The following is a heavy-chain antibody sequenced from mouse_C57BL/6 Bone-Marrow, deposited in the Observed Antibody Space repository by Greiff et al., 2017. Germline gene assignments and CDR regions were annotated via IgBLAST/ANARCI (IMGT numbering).Heavy chain of an antibody. CDR3: ARDTAQATYDMDD. D-gene: IGHD3-2*02. J-gene: IGHJ4*01. CDR1: GYTFTSYW. Sequence: VQLQQPGAELVKPGASVKMSCKASGYTFTSYWITWVKQRPGQGLEWIGDIYPGSGSTNYNEKFKSKATLTVDTSSSTAYMQLSSLTSEDSAVYYCARDTAQATYDMDDWGQGTSVTVAT. CDR2: IYPGSGST. V-gene: IGHV1-55*01.